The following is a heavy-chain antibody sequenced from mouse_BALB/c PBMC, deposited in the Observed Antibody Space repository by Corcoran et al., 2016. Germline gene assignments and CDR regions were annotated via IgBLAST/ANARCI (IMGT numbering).Heavy chain of an antibody. V-gene: IGHV14-3*02. CDR2: IDPANGST. CDR3: GRSREGNYVVY. Sequence: EVQLQQSGAELVKPGASVKLSCTASGFNIKDTYMHWVKQRPEQGLEWIGRIDPANGSTKYDPKFQGKATMSADTSSNTVYLHLSSLTSEATAVYYRGRSREGNYVVYWGQGTTLTVSS. CDR1: GFNIKDTY. J-gene: IGHJ2*01. D-gene: IGHD2-1*01.